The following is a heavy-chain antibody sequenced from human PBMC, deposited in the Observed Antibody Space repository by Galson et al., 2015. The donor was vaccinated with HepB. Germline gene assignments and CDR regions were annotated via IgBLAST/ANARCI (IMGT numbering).Heavy chain of an antibody. CDR2: INND. V-gene: IGHV3-74*01. D-gene: IGHD7-27*01. Sequence: LRLSCAASGFTFSSYWMHWVRQAPGKGLVWVSRINNDYAVSVKSRITINPDTPKNQFSLQLNSVTPEDTAVYYCARERGDWGALEYLDLWGRGTPVTVSS. J-gene: IGHJ2*01. CDR3: ARERGDWGALEYLDL. CDR1: GFTFSSYW.